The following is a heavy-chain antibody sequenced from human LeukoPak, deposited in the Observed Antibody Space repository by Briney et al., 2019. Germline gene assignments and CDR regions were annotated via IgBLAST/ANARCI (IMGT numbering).Heavy chain of an antibody. CDR3: AREETIVGVIVPSLDY. CDR2: ISESGSAI. CDR1: GFIVSNYE. D-gene: IGHD3-3*01. Sequence: PGGSLRLSCQASGFIVSNYEMNWVRQAPGKGLEWISYISESGSAIYYAESVKGRFTVFRDDAKNSLYLQMSSLRAEDTAVYYCAREETIVGVIVPSLDYWGQGTLVTVSS. V-gene: IGHV3-48*03. J-gene: IGHJ4*02.